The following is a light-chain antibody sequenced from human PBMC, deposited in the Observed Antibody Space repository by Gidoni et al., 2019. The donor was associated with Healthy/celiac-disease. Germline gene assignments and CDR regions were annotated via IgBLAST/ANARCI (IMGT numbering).Light chain of an antibody. CDR3: QAWDSSTAV. Sequence: SYELTQPPSVSVSPGQTATITCSGDTLGNKYACWYQQKPGQSPVVVIYEDRKRPSGIPERFSGSNSGNTATLTISVTQATDEAEYYCQAWDSSTAVFGGGTKLTVL. CDR2: EDR. CDR1: TLGNKY. J-gene: IGLJ2*01. V-gene: IGLV3-1*01.